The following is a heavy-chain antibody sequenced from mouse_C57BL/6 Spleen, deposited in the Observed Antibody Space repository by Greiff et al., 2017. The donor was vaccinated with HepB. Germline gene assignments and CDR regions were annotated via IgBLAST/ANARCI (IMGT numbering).Heavy chain of an antibody. CDR3: TTELGRGDY. Sequence: VQLQQSGAELVKPGASVKISCKASGYAFSSYWMNWVKQRPEQGLEWIGWIDPENGDTEYASKFQGKATITADTSSTTAYLQLSSLTSEDTAVYYCTTELGRGDYWCQGTTLTVSS. D-gene: IGHD4-1*01. CDR2: IDPENGDT. V-gene: IGHV14-4*01. J-gene: IGHJ2*01. CDR1: GYAFSSYW.